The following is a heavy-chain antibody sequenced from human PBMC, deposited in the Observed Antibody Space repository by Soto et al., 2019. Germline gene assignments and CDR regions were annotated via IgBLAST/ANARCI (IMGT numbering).Heavy chain of an antibody. CDR3: AKVKAITMVRGVPRYFDY. CDR2: ISGSGGST. D-gene: IGHD3-10*01. CDR1: GFTFSSYA. Sequence: AGSLRLSCAASGFTFSSYAMSWVRQAPGKGLEWVSAISGSGGSTYYADSVKGRFTISRDNSKNTLYLQMNSLRAEDTAVYYCAKVKAITMVRGVPRYFDYWGQGTLVTVSS. V-gene: IGHV3-23*01. J-gene: IGHJ4*02.